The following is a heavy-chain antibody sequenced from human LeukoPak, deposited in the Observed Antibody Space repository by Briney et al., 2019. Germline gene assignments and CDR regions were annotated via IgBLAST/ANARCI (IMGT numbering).Heavy chain of an antibody. CDR3: ARAKPKNMVRGLIMRRESRYYFDY. D-gene: IGHD3-10*01. Sequence: GGSLRLSCAASGFTVSSNYMCWVRQAPGKGLEWVSIIYSGGNTYYADSVKGRFTTSRDNSKNTLYLQMNSLRAEDTAVYYCARAKPKNMVRGLIMRRESRYYFDYWGQGTLVTVSS. V-gene: IGHV3-53*01. CDR2: IYSGGNT. CDR1: GFTVSSNY. J-gene: IGHJ4*02.